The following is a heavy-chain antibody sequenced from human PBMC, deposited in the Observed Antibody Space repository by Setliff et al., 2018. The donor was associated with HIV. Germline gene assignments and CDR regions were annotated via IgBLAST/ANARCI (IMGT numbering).Heavy chain of an antibody. CDR3: SRTQWGSSGYYEFFQQ. J-gene: IGHJ1*01. D-gene: IGHD3-22*01. CDR1: GVSISSYY. CDR2: IYSNGGT. Sequence: PSETLSLTCTVSGVSISSYYWSWIRQPPGKGLEYIGYIYSNGGTNYNPSLKSRVTISVDTSRNQFSLRLNSVTAAETALYFCSRTQWGSSGYYEFFQQWGQGTLVTVPS. V-gene: IGHV4-59*01.